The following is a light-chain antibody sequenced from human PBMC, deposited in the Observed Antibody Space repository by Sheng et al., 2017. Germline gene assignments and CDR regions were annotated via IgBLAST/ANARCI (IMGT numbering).Light chain of an antibody. J-gene: IGKJ1*01. CDR2: AAS. CDR1: QSISNYY. CDR3: HHYYAYPWT. Sequence: EIMLTQSPGTLSLSPGERATLSCRASQSISNYYLAWYQQKPGQAPRLLIHAASTRATGVPDRFSGTGSGTDFTLTITRLQPEDFATYYCHHYYAYPWTFGQGTRVDLK. V-gene: IGKV3-20*01.